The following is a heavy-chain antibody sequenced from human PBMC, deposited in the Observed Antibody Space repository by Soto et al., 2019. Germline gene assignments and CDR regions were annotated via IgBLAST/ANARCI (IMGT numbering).Heavy chain of an antibody. CDR3: AKAVVPAATTYYYYYMDV. D-gene: IGHD2-2*01. CDR1: GFTFSSYA. CDR2: ISGSGGST. J-gene: IGHJ6*03. V-gene: IGHV3-23*01. Sequence: LSLTCAASGFTFSSYAMSWVRQAPGKGLEWVSAISGSGGSTYYADSVKGRFTISRDNSKNTLYLQMNSLRAEDTAVYYCAKAVVPAATTYYYYYMDVWGKGTTVTVSS.